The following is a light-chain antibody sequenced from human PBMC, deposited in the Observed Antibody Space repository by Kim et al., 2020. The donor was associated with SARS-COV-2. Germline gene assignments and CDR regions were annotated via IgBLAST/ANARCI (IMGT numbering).Light chain of an antibody. J-gene: IGLJ3*02. CDR3: SSYTGSSTWV. Sequence: QSITLSCGGTSSDVGDNNYVSYYQQHPGKAPKLMIYDVSDRPSGVSNRFSGSKSGNAASLAISGLQAEDEADYYCSSYTGSSTWVFGGGTQLTVL. CDR1: SSDVGDNNY. CDR2: DVS. V-gene: IGLV2-14*03.